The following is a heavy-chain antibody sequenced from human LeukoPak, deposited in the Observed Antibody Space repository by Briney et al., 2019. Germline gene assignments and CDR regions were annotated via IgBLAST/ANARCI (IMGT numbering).Heavy chain of an antibody. D-gene: IGHD3-10*01. CDR2: TSAYNGQT. V-gene: IGHV1-18*01. J-gene: IGHJ4*02. CDR1: AYTFTSYG. CDR3: ARADPYYPTAHNFDY. Sequence: ASVKVSCKAYAYTFTSYGISWARQPPRHGREWMGWTSAYNGQTIYAQKLQDRLTMTTDTSTSTAYMELRTLRSDDSAVYYCARADPYYPTAHNFDYWGQGTLVTVSS.